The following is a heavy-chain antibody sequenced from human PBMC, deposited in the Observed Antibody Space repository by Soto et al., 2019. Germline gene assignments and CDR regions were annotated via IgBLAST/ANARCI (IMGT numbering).Heavy chain of an antibody. Sequence: QVQLVESGGGVVQLGRSLRLSCAASGFTFSSYAMHWVRQAPGKGLEWVAVISYDGSNKYYADSVKGRFTISRDNSKNTLYLQMNSLRAEDTAVYYCARDGVGATPYFDYWGQGTLVTVSS. D-gene: IGHD1-26*01. CDR1: GFTFSSYA. J-gene: IGHJ4*02. V-gene: IGHV3-30-3*01. CDR3: ARDGVGATPYFDY. CDR2: ISYDGSNK.